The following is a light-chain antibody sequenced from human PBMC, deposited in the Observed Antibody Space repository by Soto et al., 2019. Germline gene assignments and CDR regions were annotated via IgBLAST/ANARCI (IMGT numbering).Light chain of an antibody. J-gene: IGKJ5*01. CDR1: KSVGSN. CDR3: QQRSNWPIT. V-gene: IGKV3-11*01. Sequence: EIVLTQSPATLSLSPGERATLSCRASKSVGSNLAWYQQKPGQAPRLLISGTSNRATGIPARFSGSGSGTDFTLTISSLEPEDFAVYYCQQRSNWPITFGQGTRLEIK. CDR2: GTS.